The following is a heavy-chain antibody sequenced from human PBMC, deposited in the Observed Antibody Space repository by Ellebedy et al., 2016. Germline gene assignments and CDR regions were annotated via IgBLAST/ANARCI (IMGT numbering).Heavy chain of an antibody. CDR1: GGAGNSYV. Sequence: ASVKVSCKASGGAGNSYVISWVRQASGQGLEWMGGIISFFGTPNYAQNFQDRVTITADEFTSTVYMELSSLRFEDTAVYFCAREGSGYDSKAFDIWGQGTMVTVAS. J-gene: IGHJ3*02. D-gene: IGHD5-12*01. CDR2: IISFFGTP. V-gene: IGHV1-69*13. CDR3: AREGSGYDSKAFDI.